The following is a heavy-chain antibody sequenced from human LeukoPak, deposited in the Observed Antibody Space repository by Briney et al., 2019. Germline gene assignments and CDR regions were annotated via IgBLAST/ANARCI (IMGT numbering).Heavy chain of an antibody. V-gene: IGHV3-48*01. J-gene: IGHJ4*02. CDR3: ARGAYYYED. Sequence: GGSLRLSCAASGLTFSRYLMTWVRQAPGKGLEWVSYISSSSSTIYYADSVKGRFTISRDNAKNSLYLQMNSLRAEDTAVYYCARGAYYYEDWGQGTLVTVSS. CDR1: GLTFSRYL. CDR2: ISSSSSTI. D-gene: IGHD3-22*01.